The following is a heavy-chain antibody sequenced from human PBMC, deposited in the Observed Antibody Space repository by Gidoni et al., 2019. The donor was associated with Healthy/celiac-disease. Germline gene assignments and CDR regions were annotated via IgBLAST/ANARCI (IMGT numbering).Heavy chain of an antibody. V-gene: IGHV3-30*18. CDR3: AKDRGYYMGYFDY. Sequence: QVQLVESGGGVVQPGRSLRLSCAASGFTFSIYGMHWARQAPGKGLEWVAVISYDGSNKYYADSVKGRFTISRDNSKNTLYLQMNSLRAEDTAVYYCAKDRGYYMGYFDYWGQGTLVTVSS. D-gene: IGHD3-3*01. CDR1: GFTFSIYG. J-gene: IGHJ4*02. CDR2: ISYDGSNK.